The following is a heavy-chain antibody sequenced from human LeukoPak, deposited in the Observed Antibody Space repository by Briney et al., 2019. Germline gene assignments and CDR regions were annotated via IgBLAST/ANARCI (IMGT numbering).Heavy chain of an antibody. Sequence: GGSLRLSCAASGFTFSSYGMHWVRQAPGKGLVWASRINSDGSGTSYADSVKGRFTISRDNAKNTLYLQMNSLRAEDTAVYYCARAVAGRTDYWGQGTLVTVSS. J-gene: IGHJ4*02. CDR3: ARAVAGRTDY. V-gene: IGHV3-74*01. CDR1: GFTFSSYG. D-gene: IGHD6-19*01. CDR2: INSDGSGT.